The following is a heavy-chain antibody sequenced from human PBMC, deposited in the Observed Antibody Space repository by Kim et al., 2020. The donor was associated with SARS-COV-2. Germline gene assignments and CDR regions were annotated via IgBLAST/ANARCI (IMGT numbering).Heavy chain of an antibody. CDR3: ARGKITPLGRLAPSSSGSIWTGDYYYYYGMDV. CDR1: GGTFSSYA. Sequence: SVKVSCKASGGTFSSYAISWVRQAPGQGLEWMGGIIPIFGTANYAQKFQGRVTITADESTSTAYMELSSLRSEDTAVYYCARGKITPLGRLAPSSSGSIWTGDYYYYYGMDVWGQGTTVTVSS. CDR2: IIPIFGTA. V-gene: IGHV1-69*13. D-gene: IGHD6-6*01. J-gene: IGHJ6*02.